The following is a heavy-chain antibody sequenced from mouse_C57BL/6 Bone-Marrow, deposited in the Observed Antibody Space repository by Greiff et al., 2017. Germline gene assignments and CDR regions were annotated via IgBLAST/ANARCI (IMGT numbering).Heavy chain of an antibody. J-gene: IGHJ1*03. V-gene: IGHV1-64*01. CDR3: ESVAYDGYYVYWYFDV. CDR1: GYTFTSYW. D-gene: IGHD2-3*01. CDR2: IHPNSGST. Sequence: VQLQQSGAELVKPGASVKLSCKASGYTFTSYWMHWVKQRPGQGLEWIGMIHPNSGSTNYNEKFKSKATLTVDKSSSTAYLQLSSLTSEDSAVYYCESVAYDGYYVYWYFDVWGRGTTVTVTA.